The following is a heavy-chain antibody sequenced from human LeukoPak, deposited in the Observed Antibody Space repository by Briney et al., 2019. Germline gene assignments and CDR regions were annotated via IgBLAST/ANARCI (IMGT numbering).Heavy chain of an antibody. CDR2: FDPEDSET. CDR1: GYTLTELS. J-gene: IGHJ6*03. CDR3: ATRVGTGPSPDYYYMDV. Sequence: GASVKVSCKVSGYTLTELSMHWVRQAPGKGLEWMGGFDPEDSETIYAQKFQGRATMTEDTSTDTAYMELSSLRSEDTAVYYCATRVGTGPSPDYYYMDVWGKGTTVTVSS. V-gene: IGHV1-24*01. D-gene: IGHD4-23*01.